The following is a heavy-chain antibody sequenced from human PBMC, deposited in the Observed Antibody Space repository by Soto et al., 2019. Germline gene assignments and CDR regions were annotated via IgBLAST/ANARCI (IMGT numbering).Heavy chain of an antibody. CDR2: IVPSLDTT. V-gene: IGHV1-69*11. Sequence: QVHLVQSGTEVKKPGSSVKVSCMASGGTFSSSGFSWVRQAPGQGLEWMGMIVPSLDTTNYAQTFQARVTITADEVTSTAYRELRSLRSADTAVYYCARWPQPRYTADPYAVDVWGQGTRVIVSS. J-gene: IGHJ6*02. D-gene: IGHD3-16*02. CDR3: ARWPQPRYTADPYAVDV. CDR1: GGTFSSSG.